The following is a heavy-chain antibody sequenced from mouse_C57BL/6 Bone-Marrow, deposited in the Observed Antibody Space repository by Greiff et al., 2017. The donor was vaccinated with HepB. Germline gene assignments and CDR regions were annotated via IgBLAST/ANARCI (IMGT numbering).Heavy chain of an antibody. V-gene: IGHV1-81*01. J-gene: IGHJ2*01. Sequence: QVQLQQSGAELVRPGASVKLSCKASGYTFTSYGISWVKQRPGQGLEWIGEIYPRSGNTYYNEKFKGKATLTADKSSSTAYMELRSLTSEDSAVYFCSGFGRLSFDYWGQGTTLTVSS. CDR1: GYTFTSYG. CDR3: SGFGRLSFDY. CDR2: IYPRSGNT. D-gene: IGHD3-2*02.